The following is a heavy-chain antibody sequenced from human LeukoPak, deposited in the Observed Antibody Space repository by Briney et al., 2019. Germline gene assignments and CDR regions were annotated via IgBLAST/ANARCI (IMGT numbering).Heavy chain of an antibody. J-gene: IGHJ4*02. Sequence: ASVKVSCKASGYTFTCYYMHWVRQAPGQGLEWMGWINPNSGGTNYAQKFQGRVTMTRDTSISTAYMELSRLRSDDTAVYYCARGLAFRRDGYNFDYWGQGTLVTVSS. CDR2: INPNSGGT. V-gene: IGHV1-2*02. CDR1: GYTFTCYY. D-gene: IGHD5-24*01. CDR3: ARGLAFRRDGYNFDY.